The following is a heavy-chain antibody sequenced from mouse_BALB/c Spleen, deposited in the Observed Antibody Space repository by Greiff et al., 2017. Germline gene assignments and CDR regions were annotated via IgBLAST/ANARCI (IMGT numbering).Heavy chain of an antibody. CDR1: GYTFTSYY. D-gene: IGHD3-2*01. V-gene: IGHV1S81*02. CDR2: INPSNGGT. J-gene: IGHJ3*01. CDR3: TRSTARATTWFAY. Sequence: QVQLQQPGAELVKPGASVKLSCKASGYTFTSYYMYWVKQRPGKGLEWSGGINPSNGGTNFNEKFKGKATLTVDKSSSTAYMQLSSLTSEDSAVYYCTRSTARATTWFAYSAQLPLVTVS.